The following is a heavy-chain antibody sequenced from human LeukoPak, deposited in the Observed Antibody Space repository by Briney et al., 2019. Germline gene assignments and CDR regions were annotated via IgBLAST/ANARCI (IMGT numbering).Heavy chain of an antibody. CDR3: ARRASFTFNYFDY. D-gene: IGHD2-2*01. CDR1: GYSFTTYW. Sequence: GESLKISCKGSGYSFTTYWIGWVRQMPGKGLEWMGIIYPGDSDTRYSPSFQGQVTISADKSITTAYLQWSSLKASDTAMYYCARRASFTFNYFDYWGQGTLVAVSS. V-gene: IGHV5-51*01. CDR2: IYPGDSDT. J-gene: IGHJ4*02.